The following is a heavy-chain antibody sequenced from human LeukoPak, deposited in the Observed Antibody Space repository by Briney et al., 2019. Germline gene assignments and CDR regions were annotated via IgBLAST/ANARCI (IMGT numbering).Heavy chain of an antibody. V-gene: IGHV3-30*02. CDR3: AKDTVKVSTIRRVPHYMDV. D-gene: IGHD5/OR15-5a*01. Sequence: GGSLRLSCAASGFTFNNYGMHWVRQAPGKGLEWVAFIRYDGSIKYYADSVKGRFTISRDNSKNTLYLQMNSLRAEDTAVYYCAKDTVKVSTIRRVPHYMDVWGKGTTVTISS. J-gene: IGHJ6*03. CDR2: IRYDGSIK. CDR1: GFTFNNYG.